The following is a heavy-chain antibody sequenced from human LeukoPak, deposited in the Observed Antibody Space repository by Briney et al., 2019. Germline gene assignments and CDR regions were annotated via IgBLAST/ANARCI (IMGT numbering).Heavy chain of an antibody. V-gene: IGHV4-61*02. CDR1: GNSISSYNYY. CDR2: VYPSGNT. Sequence: SETLSLTCTVSGNSISSYNYYWSWVRQPAGKGLEWIGRVYPSGNTNYNPYNPSLTDRVTISIDASRNQFSLILTSVTAADTAVYYCARRFTMVRGVKSYYYYGMDVWGQGTTVTVSS. CDR3: ARRFTMVRGVKSYYYYGMDV. J-gene: IGHJ6*02. D-gene: IGHD3-10*01.